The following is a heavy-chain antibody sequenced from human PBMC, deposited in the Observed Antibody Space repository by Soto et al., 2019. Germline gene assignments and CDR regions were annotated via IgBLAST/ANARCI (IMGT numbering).Heavy chain of an antibody. J-gene: IGHJ4*02. CDR1: GFTFSGYY. CDR2: ISSSGDRT. CDR3: VSETSYHFDN. Sequence: QVQLVESGGGLVRPGGSLRLSCAASGFTFSGYYMSWIRQAPGKGLECISYISSSGDRTKYADSVKGRFTISRDNAEKSLYLRMNSLRAEDTAVYYCVSETSYHFDNWGQGTLVTVSS. V-gene: IGHV3-11*05. D-gene: IGHD2-2*01.